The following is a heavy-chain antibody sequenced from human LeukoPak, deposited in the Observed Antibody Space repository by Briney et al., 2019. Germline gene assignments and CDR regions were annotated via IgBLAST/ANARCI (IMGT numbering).Heavy chain of an antibody. J-gene: IGHJ4*02. CDR1: GGSISSGGYY. CDR3: ARLLPPYDY. V-gene: IGHV4-31*03. CDR2: IYYSGNT. D-gene: IGHD2-15*01. Sequence: SETLSLTCTVSGGSISSGGYYWSWIRQHPGKGLEWNGYIYYSGNTYYNPSLKSRVTISVDTSKNQFSLKLSCVTAGDTAVYYCARLLPPYDYWGQGTLVTVSS.